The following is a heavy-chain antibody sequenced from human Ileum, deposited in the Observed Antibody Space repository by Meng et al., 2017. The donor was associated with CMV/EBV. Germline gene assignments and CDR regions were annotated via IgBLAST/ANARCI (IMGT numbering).Heavy chain of an antibody. CDR1: GDSISSYY. Sequence: SETLSLTCTVSGDSISSYYWSWIRQSPGKGLEWIGYVSYTGANKNPSLQSRVSTSMDTSKNQFSLKLRSVTAADTAVYYCARDRHYNDMSDYYRYFDYWGQGMLVTVSS. V-gene: IGHV4-59*01. CDR3: ARDRHYNDMSDYYRYFDY. J-gene: IGHJ4*02. CDR2: VSYTGA. D-gene: IGHD3-22*01.